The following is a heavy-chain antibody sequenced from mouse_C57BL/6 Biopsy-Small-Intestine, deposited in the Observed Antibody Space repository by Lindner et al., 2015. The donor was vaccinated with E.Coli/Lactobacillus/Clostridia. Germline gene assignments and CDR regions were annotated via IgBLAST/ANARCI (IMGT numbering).Heavy chain of an antibody. CDR1: ESTFTGYY. CDR2: IDPTTGEA. D-gene: IGHD1-3*01. CDR3: SLVGGKENSGVVRTNFAY. Sequence: SVKVSCKDSESTFTGYYIHWLRQAPGQGPEWMGRIDPTTGEAHSARKFHGRVTLTRDTSINTVFMDLTSLTSDDTAVYYCSLVGGKENSGVVRTNFAYWGQGTLVTVSS. J-gene: IGHJ4*01. V-gene: IGHV1-66*01.